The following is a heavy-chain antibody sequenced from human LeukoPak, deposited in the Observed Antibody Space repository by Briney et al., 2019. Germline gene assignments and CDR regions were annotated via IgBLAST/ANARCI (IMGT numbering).Heavy chain of an antibody. V-gene: IGHV3-23*01. Sequence: PGGSLRLSCVGSGFTFRSHAMSWVRQAPEKGLEFVSGIYENGGTTYYADSVKGRFTISRDNSKNTLCLQVNSLRAEDTAVYYCAKGGKWDVTPFDYWGQGTLVTVSS. J-gene: IGHJ4*02. CDR3: AKGGKWDVTPFDY. CDR2: IYENGGTT. CDR1: GFTFRSHA. D-gene: IGHD1-26*01.